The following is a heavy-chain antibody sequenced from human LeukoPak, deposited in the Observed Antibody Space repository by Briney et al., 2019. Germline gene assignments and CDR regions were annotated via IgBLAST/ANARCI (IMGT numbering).Heavy chain of an antibody. CDR3: AKGTTVEYYFDY. D-gene: IGHD4-23*01. Sequence: GGSLRLSCAASGFTVSSNYMSWVRQAPGKGLEWVSVIYSGGSTYYADSVKGRFTISRDNSKNTLYLQMNSLRAEDTAVYYCAKGTTVEYYFDYWGQGTLVTVSS. CDR2: IYSGGST. V-gene: IGHV3-53*01. CDR1: GFTVSSNY. J-gene: IGHJ4*02.